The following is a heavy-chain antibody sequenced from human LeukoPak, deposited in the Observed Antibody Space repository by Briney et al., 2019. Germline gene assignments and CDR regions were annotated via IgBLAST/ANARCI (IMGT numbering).Heavy chain of an antibody. CDR2: ICYCGST. V-gene: IGHV4-39*01. D-gene: IGHD2-21*02. J-gene: IGHJ4*02. CDR1: GGSISSSRYY. CDR3: ARHVPAIVVVTAILGYHDY. Sequence: AETLSLTCTVSGGSISSSRYYWGWIRQPPGKGLEWIGRICYCGSTYYNPSLKSRVTLSVDTSKNQFSLKLSSVTAADTAVYYCARHVPAIVVVTAILGYHDYWGQGTRVPVSS.